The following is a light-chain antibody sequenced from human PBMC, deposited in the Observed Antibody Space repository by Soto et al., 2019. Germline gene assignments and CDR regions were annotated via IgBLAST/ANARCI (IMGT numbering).Light chain of an antibody. Sequence: EIVMTQSPATLSVSPGERATLSCRASQSVSSNLAWYQQKPGQAPRLLIYRASTRATGIPARFSGSGSGTDFTLTIPSLQSEDFAVYYCKHYNNWPPWTFGQGTKVEIK. CDR1: QSVSSN. CDR3: KHYNNWPPWT. CDR2: RAS. J-gene: IGKJ1*01. V-gene: IGKV3-15*01.